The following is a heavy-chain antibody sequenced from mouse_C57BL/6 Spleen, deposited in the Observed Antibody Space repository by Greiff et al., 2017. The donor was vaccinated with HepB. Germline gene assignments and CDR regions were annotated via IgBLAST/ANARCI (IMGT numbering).Heavy chain of an antibody. V-gene: IGHV5-4*01. CDR2: ISDGGSYT. Sequence: EVQLVESGGGLVKPGGSLKLSCAASGFTFSSYAMSWVRQTPEKRLEWVATISDGGSYTYYPDNVKGRFTISRDNAKNNLYLQMSHLKSEDTAMYYCARDGYYGFAYWGQGTLVTVSA. D-gene: IGHD2-3*01. J-gene: IGHJ3*01. CDR1: GFTFSSYA. CDR3: ARDGYYGFAY.